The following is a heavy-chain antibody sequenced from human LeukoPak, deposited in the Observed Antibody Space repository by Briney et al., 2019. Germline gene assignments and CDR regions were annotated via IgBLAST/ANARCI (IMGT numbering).Heavy chain of an antibody. V-gene: IGHV3-48*01. J-gene: IGHJ6*03. CDR3: ARPLNTIFGVWDYYYMDV. D-gene: IGHD3-3*01. CDR2: ISGSSSTM. Sequence: GGSLRLSCAASGFTFSNYDMNWVRQAPGKGLEWVSYISGSSSTMYYVDSVRGRFTISRDNAKNSLYLQMNSLRAEDTAVYYCARPLNTIFGVWDYYYMDVWGKGTTVTVSS. CDR1: GFTFSNYD.